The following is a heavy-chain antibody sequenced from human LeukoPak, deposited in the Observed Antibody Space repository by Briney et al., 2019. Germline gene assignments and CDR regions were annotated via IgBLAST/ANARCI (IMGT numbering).Heavy chain of an antibody. CDR2: ITTYNGKT. CDR1: GCSFSRYG. V-gene: IGHV1-18*01. Sequence: ASVKVSCKAFGCSFSRYGITWVRRAPGQGLEWMGWITTYNGKTNYAQNFLNRVTMTTDTSTNTVYMELRSLRSDDTAVYYCARGLNYDVLAGYSEGFDLWGQGTPVTVSS. D-gene: IGHD3-9*01. J-gene: IGHJ4*02. CDR3: ARGLNYDVLAGYSEGFDL.